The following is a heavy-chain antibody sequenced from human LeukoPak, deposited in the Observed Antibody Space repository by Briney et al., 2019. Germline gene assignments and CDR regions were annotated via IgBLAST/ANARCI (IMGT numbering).Heavy chain of an antibody. CDR3: ARTEQENYYDSSGYYY. Sequence: SVKVSCKASGGTFSSYAISWVRQAPGQGLEWMGGIIPIFGTANYAQKFQGRVTITADESMSTAYMELSSLRSEDTAVYYCARTEQENYYDSSGYYYWGQGTLVTVSS. D-gene: IGHD3-22*01. V-gene: IGHV1-69*13. J-gene: IGHJ4*02. CDR2: IIPIFGTA. CDR1: GGTFSSYA.